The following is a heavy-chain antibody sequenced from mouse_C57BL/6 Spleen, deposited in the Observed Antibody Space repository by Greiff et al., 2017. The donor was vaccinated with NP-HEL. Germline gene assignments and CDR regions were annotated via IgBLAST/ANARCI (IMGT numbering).Heavy chain of an antibody. CDR3: ARSNWDYFDY. V-gene: IGHV7-3*01. D-gene: IGHD4-1*02. Sequence: EVQVVESGGGLVQPGDSLSLSCAASGFTFTDYYMSWVRQPPGKALEWLGFIRNKANGYTTEYSASVKGRFTISRDNSQSILYLQMNALRAEDSATYYCARSNWDYFDYWGQGTTLTVSS. CDR2: IRNKANGYTT. J-gene: IGHJ2*01. CDR1: GFTFTDYY.